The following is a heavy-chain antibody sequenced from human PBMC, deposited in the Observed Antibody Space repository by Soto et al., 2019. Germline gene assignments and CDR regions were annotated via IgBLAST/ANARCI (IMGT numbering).Heavy chain of an antibody. CDR3: TYRSGYYFYCFDY. CDR2: IAYDGSNK. CDR1: GFTFSDYP. Sequence: QVHLVESGGGVVQPGRSLRLSCAASGFTFSDYPIHWVRQAPGKGLEWVAGIAYDGSNKDYAESVKCRFTISRDNSKNTVYLQMNSLRPEDTAVYYTTYRSGYYFYCFDYWGQGALVSVSS. D-gene: IGHD3-22*01. V-gene: IGHV3-30-3*01. J-gene: IGHJ4*02.